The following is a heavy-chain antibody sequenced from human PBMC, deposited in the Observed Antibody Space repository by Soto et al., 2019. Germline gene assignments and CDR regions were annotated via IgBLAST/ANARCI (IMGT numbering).Heavy chain of an antibody. D-gene: IGHD1-26*01. J-gene: IGHJ4*02. CDR1: RFTFSSYA. CDR2: ISGSGGNT. Sequence: EVQLSESGGGLVQPGGSLRLSCAASRFTFSSYAMNWVRQAPGKGLEWVSGISGSGGNTYYADSAKGRFTISRDNSKNTLFLKMNRLRAEDTAVYYCAKEGGSYSFYFDPWGQGTLVTVSS. CDR3: AKEGGSYSFYFDP. V-gene: IGHV3-23*01.